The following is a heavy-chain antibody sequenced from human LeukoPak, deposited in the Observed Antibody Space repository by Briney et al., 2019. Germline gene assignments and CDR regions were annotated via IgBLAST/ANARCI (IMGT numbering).Heavy chain of an antibody. Sequence: GESLKISCTGSGYRFTSYWIGRVRQMPGKGLELLGIVFPADSDTTYSPSFQGQVTISADKSISTAYLQWSSLKASDTAMYYCARPKYSYGVFDYWGQGTLVTVSS. CDR2: VFPADSDT. CDR3: ARPKYSYGVFDY. J-gene: IGHJ4*02. D-gene: IGHD5-18*01. CDR1: GYRFTSYW. V-gene: IGHV5-51*01.